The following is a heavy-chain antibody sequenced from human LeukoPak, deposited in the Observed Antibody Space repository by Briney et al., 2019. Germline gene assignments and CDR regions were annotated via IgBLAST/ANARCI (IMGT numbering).Heavy chain of an antibody. CDR2: IYHSGST. Sequence: PSQTLSLTCAVSSGSISLGGHSCGWIRQPPGRGLEGIGYIYHSGSTYYNTSLKSRVTISVDRSKNQFSLKLSSVTAADTAVYYCARVTHTWWFDPWGQGTLVTVSS. CDR1: SGSISLGGHS. CDR3: ARVTHTWWFDP. J-gene: IGHJ5*02. V-gene: IGHV4-30-2*01. D-gene: IGHD4-23*01.